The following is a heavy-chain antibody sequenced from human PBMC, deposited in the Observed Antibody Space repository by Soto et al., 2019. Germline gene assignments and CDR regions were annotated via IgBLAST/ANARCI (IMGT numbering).Heavy chain of an antibody. CDR1: ANSISAYC. Sequence: SETLSLICPLPANSISAYCSAWIGQPPRKGLEWIGHIYYSGSTNYSPSLKSRVSISIDTSKRQFSLNLRSVTAADTAVYYCARVGSGSYYDFNWFDPWGQGKVVTVSS. J-gene: IGHJ5*02. CDR2: IYYSGST. D-gene: IGHD1-26*01. V-gene: IGHV4-59*01. CDR3: ARVGSGSYYDFNWFDP.